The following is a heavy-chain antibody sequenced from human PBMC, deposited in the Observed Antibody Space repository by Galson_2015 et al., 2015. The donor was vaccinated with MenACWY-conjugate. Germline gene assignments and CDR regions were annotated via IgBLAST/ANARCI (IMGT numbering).Heavy chain of an antibody. Sequence: SLRLSCAVSGSTSSSYWMHWVRQAPGKGLVWVSRINSDGSSTSYADTAKGRFTISRDNAKNTLYLQMNSLRAEDTAVYYCARTGGSPPRGFDYWGQGTLVTVSS. D-gene: IGHD1-26*01. J-gene: IGHJ4*02. CDR3: ARTGGSPPRGFDY. CDR2: INSDGSST. CDR1: GSTSSSYW. V-gene: IGHV3-74*01.